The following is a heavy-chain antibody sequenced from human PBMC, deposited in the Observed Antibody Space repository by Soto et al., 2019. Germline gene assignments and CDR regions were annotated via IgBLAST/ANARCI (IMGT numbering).Heavy chain of an antibody. D-gene: IGHD3-3*01. CDR3: GSIIEYYNLEV. CDR1: GFTFNNYA. Sequence: EVQLLESGGGLVQPGGSLRLSCAASGFTFNNYAMSWVRQAPGKGLECVSTISGGGGYTHYTDSVQGRFAISRDNSKNTLSLQMNSLTAEDAAVYYCGSIIEYYNLEVWGQGTTVTVSS. CDR2: ISGGGGYT. V-gene: IGHV3-23*01. J-gene: IGHJ6*02.